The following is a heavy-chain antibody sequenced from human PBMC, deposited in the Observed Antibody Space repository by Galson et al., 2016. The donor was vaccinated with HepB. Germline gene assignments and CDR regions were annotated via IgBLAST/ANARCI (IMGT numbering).Heavy chain of an antibody. CDR3: AISSDWAFDF. CDR2: VNQAGSGQ. CDR1: GFTFSDHY. V-gene: IGHV3-7*03. Sequence: SLRLSCAASGFTFSDHYMDWVRQAPGQGLEWVANVNQAGSGQYYVDSVKGRFTISRDNAKNSLYLQINSLRAEDTAVYYCAISSDWAFDFRGQGTLVTVSS. D-gene: IGHD6-19*01. J-gene: IGHJ4*02.